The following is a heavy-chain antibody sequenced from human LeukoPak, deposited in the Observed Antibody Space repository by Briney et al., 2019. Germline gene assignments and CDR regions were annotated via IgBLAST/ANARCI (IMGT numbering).Heavy chain of an antibody. CDR2: FSSSGRYI. Sequence: GGSLRLSCAASGFTFSSYGMHWVRQAPGRGLEWVSSFSSSGRYIYYVDSVKGRFTISRDNAKNSLYLQMNSLRAEDTAVYYCARGGPGRSLTIVPERTKYYMDVWGKGATVTVSS. V-gene: IGHV3-21*01. D-gene: IGHD1-26*01. CDR3: ARGGPGRSLTIVPERTKYYMDV. CDR1: GFTFSSYG. J-gene: IGHJ6*03.